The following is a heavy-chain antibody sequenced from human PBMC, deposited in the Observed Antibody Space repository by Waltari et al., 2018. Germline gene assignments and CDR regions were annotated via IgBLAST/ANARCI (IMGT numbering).Heavy chain of an antibody. V-gene: IGHV4-59*11. CDR1: GGSISSHY. J-gene: IGHJ4*02. CDR2: IYYSGST. Sequence: QVQLQESGPGLVKPSETLSLTCTVSGGSISSHYWSWIRQPPGKGLEWIWFIYYSGSTNYNPSLKSRVTISVDTSKNQFSLKLSSVTAADTAVYYCARAPQNYYDSSGYYFVDYWGQGTLVTVSS. D-gene: IGHD3-22*01. CDR3: ARAPQNYYDSSGYYFVDY.